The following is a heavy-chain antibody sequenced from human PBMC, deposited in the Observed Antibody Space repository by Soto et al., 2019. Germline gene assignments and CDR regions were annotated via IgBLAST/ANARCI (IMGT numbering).Heavy chain of an antibody. Sequence: QSQTLSLTCAISGDSVSSNSAAWNWIRQSPSRVLEWLGRTYYRSKWYNDYAVSVKSRITTNPDTSKNQFYLQLNTMTPEDTAVYYCARGYCRISSCYNDFDYWGQGTPVTVSS. CDR3: ARGYCRISSCYNDFDY. CDR1: GDSVSSNSAA. J-gene: IGHJ4*02. CDR2: TYYRSKWYN. V-gene: IGHV6-1*01. D-gene: IGHD2-2*02.